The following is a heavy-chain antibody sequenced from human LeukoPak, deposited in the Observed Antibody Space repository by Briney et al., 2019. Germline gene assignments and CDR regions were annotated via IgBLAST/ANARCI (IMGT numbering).Heavy chain of an antibody. Sequence: PGGSLRLSCAASGFTFSSYAMSWVRQAPGKGLEWVSAISGSGGSTYYADSVKGRFTISRDNSKNTLYLQMNSLRAEDTAVYYCAKDLLVTIFTEADTDVWGKGTTVTVSS. CDR3: AKDLLVTIFTEADTDV. V-gene: IGHV3-23*01. J-gene: IGHJ6*03. D-gene: IGHD3-3*01. CDR2: ISGSGGST. CDR1: GFTFSSYA.